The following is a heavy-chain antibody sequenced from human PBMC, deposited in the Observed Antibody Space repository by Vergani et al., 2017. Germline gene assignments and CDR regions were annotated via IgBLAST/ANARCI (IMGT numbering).Heavy chain of an antibody. J-gene: IGHJ4*02. V-gene: IGHV3-13*01. CDR3: ARSDSSSPSLDY. D-gene: IGHD6-6*01. Sequence: EVQLVESGGGLVKPGGSLRLSCAASGFTFSTYDMHWVRQATVKGLEWVSAIGTAGDKYYPGSVKGRFTISRENAKNSLYLQMNGLRAGDTAVYYYARSDSSSPSLDYWGQGTLVTVSS. CDR1: GFTFSTYD. CDR2: IGTAGDK.